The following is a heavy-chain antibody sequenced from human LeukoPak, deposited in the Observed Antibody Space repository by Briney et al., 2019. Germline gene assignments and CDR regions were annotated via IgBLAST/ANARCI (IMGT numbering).Heavy chain of an antibody. D-gene: IGHD3-10*01. CDR1: GFTFSSYA. Sequence: GGSLRLPCAASGFTFSSYAMSWVRQAPGKGLEWVSAISGSGGSTYYADSVKGRFTISRDNSKNTLYLQMNSLRAEDTAVYYCAKDEYYYGPYYYYGMDVWGQGTTVTVSS. V-gene: IGHV3-23*01. CDR2: ISGSGGST. CDR3: AKDEYYYGPYYYYGMDV. J-gene: IGHJ6*02.